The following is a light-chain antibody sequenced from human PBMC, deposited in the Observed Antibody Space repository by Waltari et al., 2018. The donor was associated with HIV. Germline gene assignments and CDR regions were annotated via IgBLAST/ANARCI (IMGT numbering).Light chain of an antibody. Sequence: QSALTQPRSVSGSPGQSVTISCTGTSSDIGYFDYVSWYQQYPGKPPKVIIYEVSQRPSGVPDLFTASKSGITASLTISGLQDEDEADYYCGSYAGTYTYVFGTGTTVTVL. J-gene: IGLJ1*01. CDR1: SSDIGYFDY. V-gene: IGLV2-11*01. CDR3: GSYAGTYTYV. CDR2: EVS.